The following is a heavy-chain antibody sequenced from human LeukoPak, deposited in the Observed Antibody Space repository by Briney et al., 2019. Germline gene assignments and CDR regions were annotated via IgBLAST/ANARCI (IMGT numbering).Heavy chain of an antibody. V-gene: IGHV4-34*01. D-gene: IGHD2-2*01. CDR2: INHSGST. Sequence: SETLSLTCAVYGGSFSGYYWSWIRQPPGKGLEWIGEINHSGSTNYNPSLKSRVTISVDTSKNQFSLKLSSVTAADTAVYYCARVPKCHRAPFDYWGQGTLVTVSS. J-gene: IGHJ4*02. CDR3: ARVPKCHRAPFDY. CDR1: GGSFSGYY.